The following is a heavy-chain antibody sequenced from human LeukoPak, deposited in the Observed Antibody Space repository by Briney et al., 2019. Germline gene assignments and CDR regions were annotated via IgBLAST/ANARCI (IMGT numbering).Heavy chain of an antibody. CDR1: GVSIRSYY. J-gene: IGHJ4*02. D-gene: IGHD5-18*01. CDR2: VYYSGRT. CDR3: ATSRVDTSLND. V-gene: IGHV4-59*08. Sequence: SETLSLTCTVSGVSIRSYYWSWIRQPPGKGLEWIGYVYYSGRTNYNPSLRSRVTISADTPKNQFSLKMTSVTAADTAVYYCATSRVDTSLNDWGQGTLVTVSS.